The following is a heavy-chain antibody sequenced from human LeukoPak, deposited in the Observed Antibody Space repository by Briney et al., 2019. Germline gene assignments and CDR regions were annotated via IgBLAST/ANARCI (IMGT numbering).Heavy chain of an antibody. J-gene: IGHJ5*02. Sequence: SETLSLTCIVSGGSISRSTYYWGWIRQPPGKGLEWIGSIHYSGNTYYNPSLKSRITISVDTSKNQFSLKLRSVTAADTAMYYCAAHDPFVRGVNNCFDPWGQGTLVTVSS. D-gene: IGHD3-10*01. V-gene: IGHV4-39*01. CDR2: IHYSGNT. CDR1: GGSISRSTYY. CDR3: AAHDPFVRGVNNCFDP.